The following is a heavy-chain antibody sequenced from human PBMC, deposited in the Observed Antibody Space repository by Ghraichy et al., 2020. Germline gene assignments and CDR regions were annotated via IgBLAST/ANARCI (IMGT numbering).Heavy chain of an antibody. Sequence: SQTLSLTCTVSGGSISSSSYYWGWIRQPPGKGLEWIVSIYYSGSTYYNPSLKSRVTISVDASKNQFSLKLSSVTAADTAVYYCARYYYDSNWGQGTLVTFSS. J-gene: IGHJ4*02. D-gene: IGHD3-22*01. V-gene: IGHV4-39*01. CDR3: ARYYYDSN. CDR1: GGSISSSSYY. CDR2: IYYSGST.